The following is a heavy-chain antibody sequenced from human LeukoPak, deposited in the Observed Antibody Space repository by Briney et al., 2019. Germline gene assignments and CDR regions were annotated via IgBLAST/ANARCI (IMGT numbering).Heavy chain of an antibody. Sequence: ASVKVSCKASGYTFTGYYMHWVRQAPGQGLEWMGWINPNSGGTNYAQKFQGRVTMTRDTSISTAYMERSRLRSDDTAVYYCAREREYSSGWYDYWGQGTLVTVSS. CDR3: AREREYSSGWYDY. J-gene: IGHJ4*02. CDR1: GYTFTGYY. CDR2: INPNSGGT. V-gene: IGHV1-2*02. D-gene: IGHD6-19*01.